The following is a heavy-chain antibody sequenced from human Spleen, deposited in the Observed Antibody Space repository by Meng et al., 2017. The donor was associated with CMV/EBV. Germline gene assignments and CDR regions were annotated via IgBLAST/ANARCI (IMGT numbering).Heavy chain of an antibody. CDR2: IYPGDSDT. Sequence: GESLKISCKTAGYSFSTYWIGWVRQMPGKGLEWMGIIYPGDSDTRYSPSFQGQVTISADKSITTAYLQWSSLMASDSAMYYCARLGVTSTSFDYWGPGTLVTVSS. D-gene: IGHD2-2*01. CDR3: ARLGVTSTSFDY. CDR1: GYSFSTYW. V-gene: IGHV5-51*01. J-gene: IGHJ4*02.